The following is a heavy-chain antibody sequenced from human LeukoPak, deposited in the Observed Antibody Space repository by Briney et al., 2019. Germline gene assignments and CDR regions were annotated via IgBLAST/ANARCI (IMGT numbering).Heavy chain of an antibody. V-gene: IGHV3-48*02. D-gene: IGHD3-9*01. CDR3: ARDYDWAFDF. Sequence: GGSLRLSCAASGFPFSSHVLSWVRQAPGKGLEWIAYINHNGEAIYYPDFVKGRFVISRDNAKNSLFLQMNDLRDEDTAVYYCARDYDWAFDFWGQGTRVTVSS. CDR2: INHNGEAI. J-gene: IGHJ4*02. CDR1: GFPFSSHV.